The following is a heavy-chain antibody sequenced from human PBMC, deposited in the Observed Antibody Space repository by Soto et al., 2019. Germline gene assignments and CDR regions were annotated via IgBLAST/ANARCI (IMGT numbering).Heavy chain of an antibody. J-gene: IGHJ6*02. CDR1: GGSISSYY. V-gene: IGHV4-4*07. CDR2: IDTSGTT. Sequence: PSETLSLTCTVSGGSISSYYCSWIRQAAGKGLEWIGRIDTSGTTNYNPSLRSRFTMSVDASKNQFSLNLSSVTAADTAVYFCARGPRGYVYYHGMDVWGQGTTVTVSS. CDR3: ARGPRGYVYYHGMDV. D-gene: IGHD3-16*01.